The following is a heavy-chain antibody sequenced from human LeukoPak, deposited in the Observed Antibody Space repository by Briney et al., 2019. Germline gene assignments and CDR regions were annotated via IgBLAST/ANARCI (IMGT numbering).Heavy chain of an antibody. Sequence: PSETLSLTCTVSGGSVSSSSYYWGWIRQPPGKGLEWIGSIYYSGSTYYNPSLKSRVTISVDTSKNQFSLKLSSVTAADTAVYYCARQGGAQQWSKYFDYWGQGTLVTVSS. CDR1: GGSVSSSSYY. CDR2: IYYSGST. D-gene: IGHD5-18*01. J-gene: IGHJ4*02. CDR3: ARQGGAQQWSKYFDY. V-gene: IGHV4-39*01.